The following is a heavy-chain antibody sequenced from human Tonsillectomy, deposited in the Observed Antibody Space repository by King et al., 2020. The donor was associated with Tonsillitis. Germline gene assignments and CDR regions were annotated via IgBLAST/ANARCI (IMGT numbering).Heavy chain of an antibody. V-gene: IGHV3-11*01. CDR3: ARGRFCSSTSCYTRFLVNY. Sequence: VQLVESGGGLVKPGGSLRLSCAASGFTFSDYYMSWIRHAPGKGLELVSYISSSGSTIYSADSMKGRFTISKDNAKNSLYLQMNILRAEDTAVYYCARGRFCSSTSCYTRFLVNYWGQGTLVTVSS. J-gene: IGHJ4*02. CDR1: GFTFSDYY. CDR2: ISSSGSTI. D-gene: IGHD2-2*02.